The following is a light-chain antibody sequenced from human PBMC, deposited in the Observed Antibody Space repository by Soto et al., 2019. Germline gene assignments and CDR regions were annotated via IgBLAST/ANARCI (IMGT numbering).Light chain of an antibody. CDR3: QQSNSIPPT. Sequence: DIQMTQSPSSLSASVGDRVTITCRASESIDSLLNWYQQKPGTAPQLLIYAASNLQSGVPSRFSGSGSGTDFTLTIRSLQREDFATYYCQQSNSIPPTFGQGTKVEI. V-gene: IGKV1-39*01. J-gene: IGKJ1*01. CDR1: ESIDSL. CDR2: AAS.